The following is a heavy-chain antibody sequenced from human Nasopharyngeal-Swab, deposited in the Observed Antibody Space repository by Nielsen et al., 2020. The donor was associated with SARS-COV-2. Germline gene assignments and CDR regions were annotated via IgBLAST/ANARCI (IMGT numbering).Heavy chain of an antibody. J-gene: IGHJ4*02. CDR1: GITISSNG. D-gene: IGHD1-26*01. CDR3: AGDVGIVGATLDN. Sequence: GESLKISCAASGITISSNGMNWVRQAPGKGLEWVAYISSSSSTSYYADSVKGRFTISRDNPKNSLYLQMNSLRDEDTAVYYCAGDVGIVGATLDNWGRGTLVTVSS. V-gene: IGHV3-48*02. CDR2: ISSSSSTS.